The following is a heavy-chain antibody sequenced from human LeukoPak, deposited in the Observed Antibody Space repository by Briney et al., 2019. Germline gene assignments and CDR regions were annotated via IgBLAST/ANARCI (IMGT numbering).Heavy chain of an antibody. CDR2: ISSSGSYI. D-gene: IGHD1-1*01. V-gene: IGHV3-48*03. CDR3: AKERWTGTTYY. CDR1: GFTFNTYE. Sequence: GGSLRLSCAASGFTFNTYEMNWVRQAPGQGLEWVSYISSSGSYIYYADSVKGRFTIFRDNAKNSLYLQMNSLRAEDTAVYYCAKERWTGTTYYWGQGTLVTVSS. J-gene: IGHJ4*02.